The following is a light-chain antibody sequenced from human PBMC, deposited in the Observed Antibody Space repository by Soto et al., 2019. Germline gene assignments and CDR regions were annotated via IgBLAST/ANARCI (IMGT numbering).Light chain of an antibody. J-gene: IGKJ1*01. CDR2: GAS. V-gene: IGKV3-20*01. Sequence: EIVLTQSPGTLSLSPGERATLSCRASQSVSSSYLAWYQQKPGQAPRLLIYGASSRATGIPDRFSGSGSGTVFTLTISRLEPEDFAVYYCQQYGSSRWTFVQGTKVEIK. CDR3: QQYGSSRWT. CDR1: QSVSSSY.